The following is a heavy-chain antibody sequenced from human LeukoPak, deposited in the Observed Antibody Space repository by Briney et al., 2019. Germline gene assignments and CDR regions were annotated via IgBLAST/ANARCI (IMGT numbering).Heavy chain of an antibody. Sequence: GGSLRLSCAASGFTFDDYGMSWVRQAPGKGLEWVSGISWNGGSTGYADSVKGRFTISRDNAKNSLYLQMNSLRAEDTAVYYCARDYYDSSGYYDYWGQGTLVTVSS. CDR1: GFTFDDYG. V-gene: IGHV3-20*04. CDR2: ISWNGGST. CDR3: ARDYYDSSGYYDY. J-gene: IGHJ4*02. D-gene: IGHD3-22*01.